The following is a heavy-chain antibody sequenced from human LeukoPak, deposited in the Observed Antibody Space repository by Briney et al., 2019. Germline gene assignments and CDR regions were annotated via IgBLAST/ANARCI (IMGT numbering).Heavy chain of an antibody. CDR1: GFTFSSYW. Sequence: GGSLRLSCAASGFTFSSYWMHWVRQAPGKGLEWVSVIYSGGSTYYADSVKGRFTISRDNSKNTLYLQMNSLRAEDTAVYYCASQLLTCDYWGQGTLVTVSS. J-gene: IGHJ4*02. D-gene: IGHD3-10*01. CDR3: ASQLLTCDY. V-gene: IGHV3-66*04. CDR2: IYSGGST.